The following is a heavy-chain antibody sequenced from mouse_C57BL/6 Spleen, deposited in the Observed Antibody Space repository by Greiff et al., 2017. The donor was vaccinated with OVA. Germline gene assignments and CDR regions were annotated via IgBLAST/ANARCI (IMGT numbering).Heavy chain of an antibody. J-gene: IGHJ4*01. CDR2: IYPGSGST. V-gene: IGHV1-55*01. D-gene: IGHD2-4*01. CDR1: GYTFTSYW. Sequence: VQLQQPGAELVKPGASVKMSCKASGYTFTSYWITWVKQRPGQGLEWIGDIYPGSGSTNYNEKFKSKATLTVDTSSSTAYMQLSSLTSEDSAVYYCARSPHYYDYDGDYAMDYWGQGTSVTVSS. CDR3: ARSPHYYDYDGDYAMDY.